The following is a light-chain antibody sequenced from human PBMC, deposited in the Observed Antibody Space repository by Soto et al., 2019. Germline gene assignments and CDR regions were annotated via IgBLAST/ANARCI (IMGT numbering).Light chain of an antibody. CDR1: QNIDAW. Sequence: IQMTQSPSTLSASVGDRVTITCRASQNIDAWLAWYQQKPGKAPKVLIHKASSLESGVPSRLSGSGSGTEFTLTISSLQPDDSATYYCQRYNTYPLTFGGGTKVDIK. CDR2: KAS. J-gene: IGKJ4*01. V-gene: IGKV1-5*03. CDR3: QRYNTYPLT.